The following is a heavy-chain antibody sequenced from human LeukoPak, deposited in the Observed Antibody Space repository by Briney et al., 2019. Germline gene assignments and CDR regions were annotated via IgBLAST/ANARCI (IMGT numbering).Heavy chain of an antibody. CDR2: IYYSGST. CDR1: GGSISSYY. CDR3: ARASCSSSSHSLDY. Sequence: SETLSLTCTVSGGSISSYYWSWIRQPPGKGLEWIGYIYYSGSTNYNPSLKSRVTISVDTSKNQFSLKLSSVTAADTAVYYCARASCSSSSHSLDYWGQGTLVTVSS. J-gene: IGHJ4*02. V-gene: IGHV4-59*01. D-gene: IGHD6-6*01.